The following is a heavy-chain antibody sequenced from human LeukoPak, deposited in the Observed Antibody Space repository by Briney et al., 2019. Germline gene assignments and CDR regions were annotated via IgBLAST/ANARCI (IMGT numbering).Heavy chain of an antibody. Sequence: ASVKVSCKASGYTFTGYYMHWVRQAPGQGLEWMGWINPNSGGTNYAQKFQGRVTMTRDTSISTAYMELSRLRSDDTAVYYCARESLIQPRITKLGSNDYWGQGTLVTVSS. CDR1: GYTFTGYY. V-gene: IGHV1-2*02. CDR2: INPNSGGT. J-gene: IGHJ4*02. CDR3: ARESLIQPRITKLGSNDY. D-gene: IGHD3-10*02.